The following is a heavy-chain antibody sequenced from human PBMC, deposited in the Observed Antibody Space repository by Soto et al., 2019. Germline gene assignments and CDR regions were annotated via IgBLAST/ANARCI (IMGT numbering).Heavy chain of an antibody. D-gene: IGHD2-21*01. V-gene: IGHV3-7*01. CDR3: ATISFSALNMRAFDM. J-gene: IGHJ3*02. CDR2: IKGDGSEE. CDR1: GFSFSSSW. Sequence: EVQLVESGGGLVQPGASLRLSCAASGFSFSSSWMSWVRQAPGKGLEWVANIKGDGSEENYVDSLKGRFTISRDNARNTLFLQMDSLRAEDTAVYYCATISFSALNMRAFDMWGQGTMVTVSS.